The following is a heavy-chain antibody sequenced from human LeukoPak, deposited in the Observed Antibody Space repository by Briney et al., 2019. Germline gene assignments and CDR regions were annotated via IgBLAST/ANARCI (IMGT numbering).Heavy chain of an antibody. D-gene: IGHD1-26*01. CDR2: IYYSGST. J-gene: IGHJ3*02. Sequence: SETLSLTCTVSGVSISSSSYYWGWIRQPPGKGLEWIGSIYYSGSTYYNPSLKSRVTISVDTSKNQFSLKLSSVTAADTAVYYCARGTYVGGASIWGQGTMVTVSS. CDR3: ARGTYVGGASI. V-gene: IGHV4-39*01. CDR1: GVSISSSSYY.